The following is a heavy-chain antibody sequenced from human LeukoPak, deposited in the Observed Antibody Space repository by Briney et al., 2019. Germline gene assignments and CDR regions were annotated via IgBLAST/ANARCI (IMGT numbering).Heavy chain of an antibody. CDR2: INPNSGGT. D-gene: IGHD5-24*01. CDR3: ARVVVVTISMYYFDY. V-gene: IGHV1-2*02. J-gene: IGHJ4*02. Sequence: GASVKVSCKASGYTFTGHYMHWVRQAPGQGLEWMGWINPNSGGTNYAQKFQGRVTMTRDTSISTAYMELSRLRSDDTAVYYCARVVVVTISMYYFDYWGQGTLVTVSS. CDR1: GYTFTGHY.